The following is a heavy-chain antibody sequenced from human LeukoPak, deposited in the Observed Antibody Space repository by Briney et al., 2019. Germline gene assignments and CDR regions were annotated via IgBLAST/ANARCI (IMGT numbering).Heavy chain of an antibody. Sequence: GGSLRPSCAASGFTFSSYAMSWVRQAPGKGLEWVSAISGSGGSTYYADSVKGRFTISRDNAMNTVYLQMNSLRAEDTAVYYCARLDGYSSSLPFDYWGQGTLVTVSS. D-gene: IGHD6-13*01. CDR3: ARLDGYSSSLPFDY. J-gene: IGHJ4*02. V-gene: IGHV3-23*01. CDR2: ISGSGGST. CDR1: GFTFSSYA.